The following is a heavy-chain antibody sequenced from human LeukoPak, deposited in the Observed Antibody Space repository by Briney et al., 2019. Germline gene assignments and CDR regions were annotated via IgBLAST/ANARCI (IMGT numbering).Heavy chain of an antibody. D-gene: IGHD1-26*01. CDR1: GYTFTSYG. CDR2: ISAYNGNT. CDR3: ATSRGYSGSYFFDY. V-gene: IGHV1-18*01. J-gene: IGHJ4*02. Sequence: GASVKVSCKASGYTFTSYGISWVRQAPGQGLEWMGWISAYNGNTNYAQKLQGRVTMTTDTSTSTAYMELRSLRSDDTAVYYCATSRGYSGSYFFDYWGQGTLVTVSS.